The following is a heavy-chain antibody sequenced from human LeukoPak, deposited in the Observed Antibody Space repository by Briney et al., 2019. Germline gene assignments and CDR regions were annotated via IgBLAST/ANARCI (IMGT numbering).Heavy chain of an antibody. V-gene: IGHV3-53*01. CDR3: ARAVPPVMTFDY. CDR1: GFTFSSNY. Sequence: GGSLRLSCAASGFTFSSNYMSCVRQAPGKGLEWVSVIYSGGSTYYADSVKGRFTISRDNSKNTLYLQMNSLRAEDTAVYYCARAVPPVMTFDYWGQGTLVTVS. CDR2: IYSGGST. J-gene: IGHJ4*02. D-gene: IGHD2-21*01.